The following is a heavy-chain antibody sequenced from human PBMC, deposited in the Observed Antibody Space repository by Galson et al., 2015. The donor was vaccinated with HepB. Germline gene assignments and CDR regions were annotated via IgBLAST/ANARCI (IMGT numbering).Heavy chain of an antibody. CDR2: INPSGGST. V-gene: IGHV1-46*03. D-gene: IGHD3-22*01. CDR1: GYTFTSYY. CDR3: ARDYYDSSGYYYVGY. Sequence: SVKVSCKAPGYTFTSYYMHWVRQAPGQGLEWMGIINPSGGSTSYAQKFQGRVTMTRDTSTSTVYMELSSLRSEDTAVYYCARDYYDSSGYYYVGYWGQGTLVTVSS. J-gene: IGHJ4*02.